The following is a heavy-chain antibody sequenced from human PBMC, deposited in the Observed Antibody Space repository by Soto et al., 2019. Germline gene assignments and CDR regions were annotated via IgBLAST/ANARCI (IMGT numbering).Heavy chain of an antibody. CDR3: ARANYDSSGYYYFDY. D-gene: IGHD3-22*01. J-gene: IGHJ4*02. CDR1: GFTFSSYG. Sequence: QVQLVESGGGVVQPGRSLRLSCAASGFTFSSYGMHWVRQAPGKGLEWVAVISYDGSNKYYADSVKGRFTISRDNSKNTLYLQMNSLRAEDTAVYYCARANYDSSGYYYFDYWGQGTLVTVSS. V-gene: IGHV3-30*03. CDR2: ISYDGSNK.